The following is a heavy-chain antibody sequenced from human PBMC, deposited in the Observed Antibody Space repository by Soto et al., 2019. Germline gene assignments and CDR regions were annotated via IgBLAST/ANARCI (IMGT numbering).Heavy chain of an antibody. CDR2: ISWNSGSV. J-gene: IGHJ4*02. Sequence: EVELVESGGGLVEPGRSLRLSCVISGFTFDDYAMHWVRQAPGGGLDWVASISWNSGSVGHGESVKGRFTISRDNAKNTHHLQMNNLKPEDTALYYCVKDKSSMATMTCDYWGQGAVVTVSS. CDR1: GFTFDDYA. D-gene: IGHD5-12*01. CDR3: VKDKSSMATMTCDY. V-gene: IGHV3-9*01.